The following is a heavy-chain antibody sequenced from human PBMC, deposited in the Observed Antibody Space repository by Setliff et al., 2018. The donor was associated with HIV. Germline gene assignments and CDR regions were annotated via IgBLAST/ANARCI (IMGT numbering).Heavy chain of an antibody. V-gene: IGHV4-38-2*01. CDR3: MRGRSITIFGVAYFDF. J-gene: IGHJ4*01. CDR1: GYSISSGYY. Sequence: LSLTCAVSGYSISSGYYWGWIRQPPGKGLEWIGSIYHSGSTYYNPSLKSRVTISLDTSKNQFSLKLSSVTAADTAVYYCMRGRSITIFGVAYFDFWGQGTQVTVSS. D-gene: IGHD3-3*01. CDR2: IYHSGST.